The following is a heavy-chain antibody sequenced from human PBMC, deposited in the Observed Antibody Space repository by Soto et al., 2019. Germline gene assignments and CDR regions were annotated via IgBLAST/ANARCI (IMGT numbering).Heavy chain of an antibody. J-gene: IGHJ4*02. D-gene: IGHD6-13*01. CDR1: GYTLTELS. CDR2: FDPEDGET. Sequence: ASVKVSCKVSGYTLTELSMHWVRQAPGKGLEWMGGFDPEDGETIYAQKFQGRVTMTEDTSTDTAYMELSSLRSEDTAVYYCARDWAAAGPFDYWGQGTLVTVSS. CDR3: ARDWAAAGPFDY. V-gene: IGHV1-24*01.